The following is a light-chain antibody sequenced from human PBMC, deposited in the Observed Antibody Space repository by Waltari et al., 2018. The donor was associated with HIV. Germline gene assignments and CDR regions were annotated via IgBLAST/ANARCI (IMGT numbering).Light chain of an antibody. V-gene: IGLV2-14*01. CDR1: SSDVGGYDY. Sequence: QSALTQPASVSGSPGQSITIPCTGTSSDVGGYDYVSWYQQHPGKAPKVMIYDVSKRPSGVSNRFSGSKSGNTASLTISGLQAEDEADYYCSSYTNPTFKVFGGGTKLTVL. CDR3: SSYTNPTFKV. J-gene: IGLJ3*02. CDR2: DVS.